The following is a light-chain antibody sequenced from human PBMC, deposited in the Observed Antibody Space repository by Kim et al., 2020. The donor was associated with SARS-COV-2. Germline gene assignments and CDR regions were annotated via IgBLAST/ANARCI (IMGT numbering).Light chain of an antibody. CDR3: NSRGSNDNVL. CDR1: SRRRYY. J-gene: IGLJ2*01. CDR2: GKN. V-gene: IGLV3-19*01. Sequence: GKKERSKGEGDSRRRYYATGYQKKTGEATIVVIYGKNKRPSGIQDSVSGYREGDTASLTITGTKAGDEADYYCNSRGSNDNVLFGGGTQLTVL.